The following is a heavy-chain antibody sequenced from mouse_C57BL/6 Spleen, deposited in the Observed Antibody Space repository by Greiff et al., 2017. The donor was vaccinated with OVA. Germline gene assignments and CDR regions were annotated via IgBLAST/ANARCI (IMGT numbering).Heavy chain of an antibody. Sequence: EVKLVESGPGLVKPSQSLSLTCSVTGYSITSGYYWNWIRQFPGNKLEWMGYISYDGSNNYNPSLKNRISITRDTSKNQFFLKLNSVTTEDTATYYCARVGLPNPFDYWGQGTTLTVSS. J-gene: IGHJ2*01. CDR1: GYSITSGYY. CDR3: ARVGLPNPFDY. CDR2: ISYDGSN. D-gene: IGHD2-2*01. V-gene: IGHV3-6*01.